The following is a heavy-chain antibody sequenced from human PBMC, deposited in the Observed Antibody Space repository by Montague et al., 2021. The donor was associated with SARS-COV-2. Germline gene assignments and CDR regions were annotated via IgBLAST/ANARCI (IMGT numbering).Heavy chain of an antibody. D-gene: IGHD6-13*01. Sequence: SETLSLTCTVSDGSVISTYPHWHWVRQSPGRGLEWNGDYLFHIDTTHYIASLRSRLTISVDTSKNQFSLKLTSVNAADTAVYYCTRGIDSYKTGYWGQGIPVTVSS. V-gene: IGHV4-61*01. CDR3: TRGIDSYKTGY. CDR2: LFHIDTT. CDR1: DGSVISTYPH. J-gene: IGHJ4*02.